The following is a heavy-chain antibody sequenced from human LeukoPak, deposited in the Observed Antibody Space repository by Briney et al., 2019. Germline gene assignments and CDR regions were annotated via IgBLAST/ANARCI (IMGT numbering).Heavy chain of an antibody. J-gene: IGHJ4*02. CDR3: ARETTVTPGVDY. CDR1: GYTFTGYY. D-gene: IGHD4-17*01. V-gene: IGHV1-46*01. Sequence: GASVKVSCKASGYTFTGYYMHWVRQAPGQGLEWMGIINPSGGSTSYAQKFQGRVTMTRDTSTSTVYMELSSLRSEDTAVYYCARETTVTPGVDYWGQGTLVTVSS. CDR2: INPSGGST.